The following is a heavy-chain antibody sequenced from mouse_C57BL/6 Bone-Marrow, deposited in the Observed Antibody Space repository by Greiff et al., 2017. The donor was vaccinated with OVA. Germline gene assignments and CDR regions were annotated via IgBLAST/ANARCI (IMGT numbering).Heavy chain of an antibody. D-gene: IGHD2-1*01. V-gene: IGHV1-61*01. CDR2: IYPSDSET. Sequence: QVQLKQPGAELVRPGSSVKLSCKASGYTFTSYWMDWVKQRPGQGLEWIGNIYPSDSETHYNQKFKDKATLTVDKSSSTAYMQLSSLTSEDSAVYYCARDYYGNYYFDYWGQGTTLTVSS. CDR1: GYTFTSYW. J-gene: IGHJ2*01. CDR3: ARDYYGNYYFDY.